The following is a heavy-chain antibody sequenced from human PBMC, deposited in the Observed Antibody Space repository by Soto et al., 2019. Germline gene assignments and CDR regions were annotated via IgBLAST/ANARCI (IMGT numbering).Heavy chain of an antibody. CDR1: GGSISSSHW. V-gene: IGHV4-4*02. D-gene: IGHD6-13*01. CDR3: ARGSSRWDY. J-gene: IGHJ4*02. Sequence: SETLSLTCAVSGGSISSSHWWSWVRQPPGKGLEWIGEIYPDGSANYNASLKSRVTLSLDKSENEFSLNLNSVTAADTAMYYCARGSSRWDYWGQGTLVTVSS. CDR2: IYPDGSA.